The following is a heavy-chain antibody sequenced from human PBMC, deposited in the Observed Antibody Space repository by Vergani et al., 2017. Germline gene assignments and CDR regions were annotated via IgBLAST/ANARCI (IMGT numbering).Heavy chain of an antibody. CDR2: IKSKTDGGTT. V-gene: IGHV3-15*01. J-gene: IGHJ4*02. CDR3: TTPYYYGSGSYY. D-gene: IGHD3-10*01. Sequence: EVQLVESGGGLVKPGGSLRLSCVVSGSTFSHYSMNWVRQAPGKGLEWVGRIKSKTDGGTTDYAAPVKGRFTISRDDSKNTLYLQMNSLKTEDTAVYYCTTPYYYGSGSYYWGQGTLVTVSS. CDR1: GSTFSHYS.